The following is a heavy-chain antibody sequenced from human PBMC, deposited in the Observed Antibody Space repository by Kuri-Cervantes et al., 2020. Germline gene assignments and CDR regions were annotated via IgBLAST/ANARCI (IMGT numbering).Heavy chain of an antibody. Sequence: GSLRLSCAVSGGSISSSNWWSWVRQPPGKGLEWIGYIYYSGSTNYNPSLKSRVTIPVDTSKNQFSLKLSSVTAADTAVYYCARGRGYSSSSDYYYYYMDVWGKGTTVTVSS. CDR2: IYYSGST. CDR3: ARGRGYSSSSDYYYYYMDV. V-gene: IGHV4-4*02. J-gene: IGHJ6*03. CDR1: GGSISSSNW. D-gene: IGHD6-13*01.